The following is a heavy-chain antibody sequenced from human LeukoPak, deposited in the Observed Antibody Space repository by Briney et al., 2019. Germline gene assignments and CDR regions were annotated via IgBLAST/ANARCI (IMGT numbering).Heavy chain of an antibody. CDR1: GGSISSGGYS. CDR2: IYHSGST. J-gene: IGHJ2*01. CDR3: ARGSLGDWYFDL. V-gene: IGHV4-30-2*01. Sequence: SQTLSLTCAVSGGSISSGGYSWSWIRQPPGKGLEWIGYIYHSGSTYYNPSLKSRVTISVDRSKNQFSLKLSSVTAADTAVYYCARGSLGDWYFDLWGRGTLVTVSS. D-gene: IGHD3-10*01.